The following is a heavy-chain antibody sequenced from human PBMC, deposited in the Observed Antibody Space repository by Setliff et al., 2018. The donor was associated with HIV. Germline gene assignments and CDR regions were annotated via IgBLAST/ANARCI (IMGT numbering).Heavy chain of an antibody. CDR2: INSATGGT. D-gene: IGHD4-17*01. V-gene: IGHV1-2*02. CDR3: AKFYGDYHAFDI. CDR1: GYTFTGNY. J-gene: IGHJ3*02. Sequence: ASVKVSCKASGYTFTGNYIHWVRQAPGQGLEWMAWINSATGGTNYAQNFQGRVTLTRDTSITTAYMELRRLTSDDTAVYYCAKFYGDYHAFDIWGQGTMVTVSS.